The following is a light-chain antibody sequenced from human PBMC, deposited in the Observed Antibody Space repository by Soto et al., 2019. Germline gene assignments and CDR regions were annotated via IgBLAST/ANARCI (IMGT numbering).Light chain of an antibody. Sequence: QSVLTQPASVSGSPGQSITLSRPGTRRAVGGYNYVSLYQQHPGKAPKLMIYDVTNRPSGVSNRFSGSKSGYTASLTISGLQAEDEADYYCSSYTSSSTYVFGTGTKVTVL. J-gene: IGLJ1*01. CDR3: SSYTSSSTYV. CDR1: RRAVGGYNY. V-gene: IGLV2-14*03. CDR2: DVT.